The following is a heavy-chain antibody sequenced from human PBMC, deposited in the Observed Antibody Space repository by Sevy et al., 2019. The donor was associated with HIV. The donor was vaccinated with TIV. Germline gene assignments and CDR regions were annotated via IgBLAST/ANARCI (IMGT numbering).Heavy chain of an antibody. Sequence: QLGGSLRLSCTASGFTFGDYALSWFRQAPGKGREGVGFIRSKAYGGPTEKPGSVKGRLTISRDDSKSIAYLQMNSLKTEDTAMYFCTRVFTCSGNNPTRLCGVFDIWGQGTMVTVSS. D-gene: IGHD1-26*01. CDR2: IRSKAYGGPT. V-gene: IGHV3-49*03. CDR1: GFTFGDYA. J-gene: IGHJ3*02. CDR3: TRVFTCSGNNPTRLCGVFDI.